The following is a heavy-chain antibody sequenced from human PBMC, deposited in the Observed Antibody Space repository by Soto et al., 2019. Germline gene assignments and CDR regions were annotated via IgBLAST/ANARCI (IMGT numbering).Heavy chain of an antibody. J-gene: IGHJ3*02. CDR2: IYYSGST. Sequence: PSETLSLTCTVSGGCISSYYWSWIRQPPGKGLEWIGYIYYSGSTNYNPSLKSRVTISVDTSKNQFSLKLSSVTAVDTAVYYCARSAVTYTFENRGEGTMVTV. CDR1: GGCISSYY. CDR3: ARSAVTYTFEN. D-gene: IGHD4-17*01. V-gene: IGHV4-59*01.